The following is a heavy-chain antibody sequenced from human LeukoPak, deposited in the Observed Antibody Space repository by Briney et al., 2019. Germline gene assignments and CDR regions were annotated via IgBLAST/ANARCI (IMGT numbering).Heavy chain of an antibody. CDR2: IFADETT. CDR1: GFTVTSNY. Sequence: PGGSLRLSCAGSGFTVTSNYMSWVRQTPGKGLEWVSLIFADETTRYAESVKGRFTISKENSKNTVYLQMNDLRAEDTALYYCVSPYVLGQVDYWGQGTLVTVSS. D-gene: IGHD3-10*02. V-gene: IGHV3-53*01. CDR3: VSPYVLGQVDY. J-gene: IGHJ4*02.